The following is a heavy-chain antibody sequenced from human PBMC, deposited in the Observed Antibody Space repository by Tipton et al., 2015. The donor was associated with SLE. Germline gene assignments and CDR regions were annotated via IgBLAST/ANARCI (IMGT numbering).Heavy chain of an antibody. CDR3: ARLLFYSHTLDY. CDR2: INHSGST. D-gene: IGHD2-15*01. V-gene: IGHV4-34*01. Sequence: TLSLTCAVYGGSFSGYYWSWIRQPPGKGLEWIGEINHSGSTNYNPSLKSRVTISVDTSKNQFSLKLSSVTAADTAVYYCARLLFYSHTLDYWGQGTLVTVSS. J-gene: IGHJ4*02. CDR1: GGSFSGYY.